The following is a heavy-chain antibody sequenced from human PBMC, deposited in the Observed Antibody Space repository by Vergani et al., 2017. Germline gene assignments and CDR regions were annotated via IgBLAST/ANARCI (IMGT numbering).Heavy chain of an antibody. D-gene: IGHD3-3*01. CDR2: IWFDGATR. Sequence: QVRLVESGGGVVQTGGSLRLSCEASGFTFSDYIMHCVRPAPGKGLEWVAVIWFDGATRYMADAVKGRFTNSRDNSKNTVNLQMNRMRADDTAVYFCGKDHSESYTTYYSFWSGPEFDSRAEGSLVTV. CDR3: GKDHSESYTTYYSFWSGPEFDS. V-gene: IGHV3-33*03. CDR1: GFTFSDYI. J-gene: IGHJ4*02.